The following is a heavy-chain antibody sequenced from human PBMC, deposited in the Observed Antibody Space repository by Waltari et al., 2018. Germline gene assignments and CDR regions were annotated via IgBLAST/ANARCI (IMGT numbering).Heavy chain of an antibody. V-gene: IGHV3-74*01. J-gene: IGHJ4*02. Sequence: EVQLVEAGGDIVQPGGSLRLSCAASGFRLSDYWLHWVRQVPGKGLVWVSRINSDGSSISYSDSVKGRFTISRDNSKNMLYLQLNSLRAEDTAVYYCARKGGRGYTYGPFYYDSWGQGTLVTVSS. CDR2: INSDGSSI. D-gene: IGHD5-18*01. CDR3: ARKGGRGYTYGPFYYDS. CDR1: GFRLSDYW.